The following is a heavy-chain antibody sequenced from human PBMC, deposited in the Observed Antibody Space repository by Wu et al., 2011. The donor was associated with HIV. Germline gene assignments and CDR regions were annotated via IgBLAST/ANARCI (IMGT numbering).Heavy chain of an antibody. CDR1: GYTFINYY. D-gene: IGHD6-13*01. CDR3: ATVAGAAAGEAFDV. CDR2: INPDNGYT. V-gene: IGHV1-2*04. J-gene: IGHJ3*01. Sequence: QMQLVQSGAEVQKPGASVKVSCKAFGYTFINYYVYWVRQAPGQGLEHVAWINPDNGYTKYAQKFQGWVTLTRDSSINTAYLQLARVTSDDTAVYYCATVAGAAAGEAFDVWGQGTMVTVSS.